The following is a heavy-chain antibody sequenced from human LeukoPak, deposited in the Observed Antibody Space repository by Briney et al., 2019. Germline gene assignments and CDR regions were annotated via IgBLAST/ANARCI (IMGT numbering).Heavy chain of an antibody. CDR3: ARVRRSLNWFDS. J-gene: IGHJ5*01. V-gene: IGHV4-30-4*01. D-gene: IGHD3-3*01. CDR1: GGSVSSGDYY. CDR2: IYNSGIT. Sequence: SETLSLTCTVSGGSVSSGDYYWSWIRQPPGKGLEGIGYIYNSGITHYNPSLKSRVTILVDTSKNQFSLKLSSVTDADTAVYYCARVRRSLNWFDSWGQGTLVTVSS.